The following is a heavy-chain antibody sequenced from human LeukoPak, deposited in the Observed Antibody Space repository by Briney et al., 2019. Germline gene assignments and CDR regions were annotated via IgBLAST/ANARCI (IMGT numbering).Heavy chain of an antibody. CDR1: GGSFSGYY. Sequence: PSETLSLTCAVYGGSFSGYYWSWIRQPPGKGLEWIGEINHSGSTNYNPSLKSRVTISVDTSKNQFSLKLSSVTAADTAVYYCARRQMDRGFDYWGQGTLVTVSS. J-gene: IGHJ4*02. CDR3: ARRQMDRGFDY. V-gene: IGHV4-34*01. CDR2: INHSGST. D-gene: IGHD2-8*01.